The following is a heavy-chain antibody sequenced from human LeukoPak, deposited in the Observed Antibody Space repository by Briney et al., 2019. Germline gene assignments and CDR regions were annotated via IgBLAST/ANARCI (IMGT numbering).Heavy chain of an antibody. CDR3: AKENVLLWFGESRGFDY. CDR2: ISGSGGST. V-gene: IGHV3-23*01. Sequence: SGASLRLSCAASGFTFSSYAMSWVRQAPGKGLEWVSAISGSGGSTYYADSVKGRFTISRDNSKNTLYLQMNSLRAEDTAVYYCAKENVLLWFGESRGFDYWGQGTLVTVSS. D-gene: IGHD3-10*01. CDR1: GFTFSSYA. J-gene: IGHJ4*02.